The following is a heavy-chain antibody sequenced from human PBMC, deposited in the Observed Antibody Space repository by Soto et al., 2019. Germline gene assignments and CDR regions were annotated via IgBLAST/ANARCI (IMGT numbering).Heavy chain of an antibody. Sequence: SETLSLTCTVSGGSIRSYYWSWIRQPAGKGLEWIGRIYTSGSTNYNPSLKSRVTMSVDTSKNQFSLKLSSVTAADTAVYYCARDPRRAVAQHDSWGQRTLVTVSS. D-gene: IGHD6-19*01. CDR3: ARDPRRAVAQHDS. CDR2: IYTSGST. J-gene: IGHJ5*01. CDR1: GGSIRSYY. V-gene: IGHV4-4*07.